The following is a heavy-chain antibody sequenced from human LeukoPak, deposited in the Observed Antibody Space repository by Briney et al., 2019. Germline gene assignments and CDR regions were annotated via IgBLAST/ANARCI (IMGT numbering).Heavy chain of an antibody. J-gene: IGHJ6*02. D-gene: IGHD4-17*01. V-gene: IGHV4-4*07. CDR1: GGSISSYY. CDR2: IYTSGST. Sequence: PSETLSLTCTVSGGSISSYYWSWIRQPAGKGLEWIGRIYTSGSTNYNPSLKSRVTISVDTSKNQFSLKLSSVTAADTAVYYCARLGDYGAYYYGMDVWGQGTTVTVSS. CDR3: ARLGDYGAYYYGMDV.